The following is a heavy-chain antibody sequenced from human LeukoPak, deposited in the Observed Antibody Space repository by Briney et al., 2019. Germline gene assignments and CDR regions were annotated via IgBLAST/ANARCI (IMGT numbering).Heavy chain of an antibody. Sequence: PGESLRLSCAASGFTFSSYSMHWVRQTPGKGLEWVAVISYDGSNKYYAVSVKGRFTISRDNSKNTLYLQMNSLRTEDTDVYYCARAMDVWGQGTTVTVSS. CDR2: ISYDGSNK. CDR1: GFTFSSYS. V-gene: IGHV3-30-3*01. J-gene: IGHJ6*02. CDR3: ARAMDV.